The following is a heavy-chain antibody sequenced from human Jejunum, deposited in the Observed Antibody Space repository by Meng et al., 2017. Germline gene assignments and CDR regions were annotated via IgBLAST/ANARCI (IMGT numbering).Heavy chain of an antibody. D-gene: IGHD6-6*01. CDR1: GDSITTSY. J-gene: IGHJ4*02. V-gene: IGHV4-59*12. Sequence: SETLSLTCTVSGDSITTSYWSWIRQPPGKGLEWIGYIYDRGSPNYNPSLKSRATMSKDTSKNQFSLKLSSVNAADTAVYYCATKSPAGSIEALDSWGQGTLVTVSS. CDR2: IYDRGSP. CDR3: ATKSPAGSIEALDS.